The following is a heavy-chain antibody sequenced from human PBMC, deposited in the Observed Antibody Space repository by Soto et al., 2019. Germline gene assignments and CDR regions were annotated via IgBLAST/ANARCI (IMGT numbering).Heavy chain of an antibody. CDR3: GRDQYYGDYGWRWFDP. CDR1: GYTFTSYG. Sequence: ASVKVSCKASGYTFTSYGISWVRQAPGQGLEWMGWISAYNGNTNYAQKLQGRVTMTTDTSTSTAYMELRSLRSDDTAVYYCGRDQYYGDYGWRWFDPWGQGTLVTVSS. J-gene: IGHJ5*02. D-gene: IGHD4-17*01. CDR2: ISAYNGNT. V-gene: IGHV1-18*01.